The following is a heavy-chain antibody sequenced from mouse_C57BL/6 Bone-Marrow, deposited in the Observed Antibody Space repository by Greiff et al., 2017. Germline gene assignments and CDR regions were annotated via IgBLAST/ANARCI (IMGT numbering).Heavy chain of an antibody. V-gene: IGHV10-1*01. CDR1: GFSFNTYA. D-gene: IGHD1-1*01. CDR2: IRSKSNNYAT. Sequence: EVKLMESGGGLVQPKGSLKLSCAASGFSFNTYAMNWVRQAPGKGLEWVARIRSKSNNYATYYADSVKDRFTISRDDSESMLYLQMNNLKTEGTAMYYCVNQYYGSSYAMDYWGQGTSVTVSS. CDR3: VNQYYGSSYAMDY. J-gene: IGHJ4*01.